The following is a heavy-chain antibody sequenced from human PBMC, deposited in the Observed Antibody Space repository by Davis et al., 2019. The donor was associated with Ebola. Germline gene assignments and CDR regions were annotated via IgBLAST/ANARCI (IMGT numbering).Heavy chain of an antibody. CDR2: IRYDGSNK. Sequence: GGSLRLSCAASGFTFSFGGMHWVRQAPGKGLEWVAFIRYDGSNKFYAESVKGRFTISRDNSKNTLFLQMNSLRAEDTAVYYCARRSGYNYGYEGMDVWGKGTTVTVSS. J-gene: IGHJ6*04. CDR3: ARRSGYNYGYEGMDV. CDR1: GFTFSFGG. V-gene: IGHV3-30*02. D-gene: IGHD5-18*01.